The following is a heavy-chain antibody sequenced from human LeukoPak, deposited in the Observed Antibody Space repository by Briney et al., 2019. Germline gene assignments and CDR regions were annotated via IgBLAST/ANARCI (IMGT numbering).Heavy chain of an antibody. CDR1: GGSISSYY. CDR3: ARGGETGPLFDY. V-gene: IGHV4-59*01. D-gene: IGHD3-10*01. CDR2: IYYSGST. Sequence: SETLSLTCTVSGGSISSYYWSWIRQPPGKGLEWIGYIYYSGSTNYNPSLKSRVTISVDTSKNQSSPKLSSVTAADTAVYYCARGGETGPLFDYWGQGTLVTVSS. J-gene: IGHJ4*02.